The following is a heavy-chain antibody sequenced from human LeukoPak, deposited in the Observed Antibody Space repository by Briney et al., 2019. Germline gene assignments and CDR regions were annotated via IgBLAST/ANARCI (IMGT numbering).Heavy chain of an antibody. J-gene: IGHJ4*02. CDR1: GYTFTGYY. CDR3: ARGGCSSISCEGDY. D-gene: IGHD2-2*01. V-gene: IGHV1-46*01. Sequence: GASVKVSCKASGYTFTGYYIHWVRQAPGQGLEWLGVINPSGGSTTYAQKFQGRVTMTRDTSTSTVYMDLYSLRSEDTAVYYCARGGCSSISCEGDYWGQGTLVTVSS. CDR2: INPSGGST.